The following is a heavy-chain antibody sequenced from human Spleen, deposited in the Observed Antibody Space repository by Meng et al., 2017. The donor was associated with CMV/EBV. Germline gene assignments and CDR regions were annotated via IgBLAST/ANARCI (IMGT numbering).Heavy chain of an antibody. J-gene: IGHJ6*02. CDR2: IILFLGTA. D-gene: IGHD2-2*01. CDR1: GGTFSNYA. CDR3: ARGDCSSTSCLVYYYYYGMDV. Sequence: SVKVSCKASGGTFSNYAFNWVRQAPGQGLEWMGGIILFLGTAKYAQKFQARVTITSDESTTTVYMDLRSLRSEDTAVYYCARGDCSSTSCLVYYYYYGMDVWGQGTTVTVSS. V-gene: IGHV1-69*13.